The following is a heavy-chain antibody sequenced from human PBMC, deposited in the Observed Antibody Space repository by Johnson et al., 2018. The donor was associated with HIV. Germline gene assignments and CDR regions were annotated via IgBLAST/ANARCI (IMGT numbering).Heavy chain of an antibody. V-gene: IGHV3-23*04. CDR3: ARGGHSGYDYFEAFEM. CDR1: GFTFSSYV. J-gene: IGHJ3*02. D-gene: IGHD5-12*01. CDR2: ITGSGDKT. Sequence: MLLVESGGGLVQPGGSLILSCAAAGFTFSSYVMTWVRQAPGKGLEWVSTITGSGDKTWYADSVKGRFTISRDNSNNTLYLQLNSLRGEDTATYYCARGGHSGYDYFEAFEMWGQGTKVTVSS.